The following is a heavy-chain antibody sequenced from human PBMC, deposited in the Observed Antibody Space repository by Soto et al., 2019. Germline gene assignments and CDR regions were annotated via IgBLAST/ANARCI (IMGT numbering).Heavy chain of an antibody. D-gene: IGHD6-19*01. V-gene: IGHV3-30-3*01. Sequence: QVQLVESGGGVVQPGRSLRLSCAASGFTFSSYAMHWVRQAPGKGLEWVAVISYDGSNKYYADSVKGRFTISRDNSKNTLYLQINSLRAEDTAVYYCARDKFSVAGYFDYWGQGTLVTVSS. CDR1: GFTFSSYA. CDR3: ARDKFSVAGYFDY. CDR2: ISYDGSNK. J-gene: IGHJ4*02.